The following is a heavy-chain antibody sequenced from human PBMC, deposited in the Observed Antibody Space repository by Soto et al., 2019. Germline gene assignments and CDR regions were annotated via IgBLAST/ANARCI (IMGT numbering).Heavy chain of an antibody. CDR1: GFICGSYD. V-gene: IGHV3-23*01. Sequence: GGSLRLSCAASGFICGSYDMSWVRQAPGKGLEWVSTILVDGRTFYVDSVKGRFTISRDSSQSTVYLQMNSLTAGDTALYYCAKATATGGGAFDICGQGTKVTVSS. CDR3: AKATATGGGAFDI. D-gene: IGHD2-8*02. J-gene: IGHJ3*02. CDR2: ILVDGRT.